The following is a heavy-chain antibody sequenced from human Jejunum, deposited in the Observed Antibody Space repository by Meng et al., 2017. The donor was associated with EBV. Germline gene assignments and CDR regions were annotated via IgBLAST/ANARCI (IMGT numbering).Heavy chain of an antibody. CDR1: GDSTSSSHW. V-gene: IGHV4-4*02. Sequence: HEQLQEAGPGMVKPSGTLSLTCAVSGDSTSSSHWWSWVRQPPGKGLEWIGEMHPGGSTNYNPSLKSRVTISVDNSKNQFSLKLTSVTAADTAVYYCAKSNDYSLNSWGQGTLVTVSS. J-gene: IGHJ4*02. CDR2: MHPGGST. D-gene: IGHD4-11*01. CDR3: AKSNDYSLNS.